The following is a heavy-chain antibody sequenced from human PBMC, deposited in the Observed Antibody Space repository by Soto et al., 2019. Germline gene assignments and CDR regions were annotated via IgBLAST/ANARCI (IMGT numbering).Heavy chain of an antibody. D-gene: IGHD6-13*01. CDR1: GFTFSSYA. V-gene: IGHV3-23*01. Sequence: EVQLLESGGGLVQPGGSLRLSCSASGFTFSSYAMSWVRQAPGKGLESVSAISGSGGNTYYADSVKGRFTISRDNSKNTLYLQMDSLGAEDTAVYYCAKGPPPPYSSTWYYFDSWGQGILVTVSS. J-gene: IGHJ4*02. CDR3: AKGPPPPYSSTWYYFDS. CDR2: ISGSGGNT.